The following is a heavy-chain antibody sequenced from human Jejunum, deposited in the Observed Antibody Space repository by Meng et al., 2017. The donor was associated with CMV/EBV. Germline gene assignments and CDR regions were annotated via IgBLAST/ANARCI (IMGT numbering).Heavy chain of an antibody. CDR1: GYAFTDYY. D-gene: IGHD1-14*01. CDR3: TRRKTDTGWVY. J-gene: IGHJ4*02. CDR2: INPKNGGP. V-gene: IGHV1-2*02. Sequence: SCKTSGYAFTDYYIQWVRQAPGQAPEWMGWINPKNGGPRYAAKFQGRVTLTSDTSLNTAFLDLSGLTSDDTAVYYCTRRKTDTGWVYWGQGTLVTVSS.